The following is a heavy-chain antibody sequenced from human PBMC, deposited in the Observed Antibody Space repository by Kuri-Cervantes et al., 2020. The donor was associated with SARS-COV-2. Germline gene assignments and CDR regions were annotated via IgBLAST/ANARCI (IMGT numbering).Heavy chain of an antibody. CDR2: IIPIFGTA. CDR1: GGTFSSYA. D-gene: IGHD3-10*01. Sequence: SVKVSCKASGGTFSSYAISWVRQAPGQGLEWMGGIIPIFGTANYAQKFQGRVTITADESTSTAHMELSSLRSEDTAVYYCARGSYGSGSYWYYYYGMDVWGQGTTVTVSS. J-gene: IGHJ6*02. CDR3: ARGSYGSGSYWYYYYGMDV. V-gene: IGHV1-69*13.